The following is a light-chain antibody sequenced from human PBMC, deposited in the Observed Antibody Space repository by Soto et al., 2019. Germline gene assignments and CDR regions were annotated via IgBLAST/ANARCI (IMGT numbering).Light chain of an antibody. V-gene: IGKV1-27*01. Sequence: DIQMTQSPSSLSASVGDRVTITCRASQDISVYLAWYQQKPGKVPKLLIYAASTLQSGVPSRFSGSGSGTDFTLTISSLQPEDVAAYYCQMYNPARLTFGHGKRQEI. CDR1: QDISVY. CDR2: AAS. CDR3: QMYNPARLT. J-gene: IGKJ5*01.